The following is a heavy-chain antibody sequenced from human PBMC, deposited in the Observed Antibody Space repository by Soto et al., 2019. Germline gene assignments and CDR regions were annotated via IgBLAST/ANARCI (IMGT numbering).Heavy chain of an antibody. CDR3: ARERYYYGSGSYYLDY. J-gene: IGHJ4*02. Sequence: QVQLQESGPGLVKPSQTLSLTCTVSGGSISSGGYYWSWIRQHPGKGLEWIGYIYYSGSTYYNPSLQSRVTISXXTXKXXFSLKLSSVTAADTAVYYCARERYYYGSGSYYLDYWGQGTLVTVSS. D-gene: IGHD3-10*01. CDR2: IYYSGST. CDR1: GGSISSGGYY. V-gene: IGHV4-31*03.